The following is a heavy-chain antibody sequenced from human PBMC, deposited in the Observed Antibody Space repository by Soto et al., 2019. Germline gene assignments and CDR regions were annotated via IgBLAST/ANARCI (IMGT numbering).Heavy chain of an antibody. V-gene: IGHV1-69*01. D-gene: IGHD2-21*02. Sequence: QVQLVQSGAEVKKPGSSVKVSCKASGGTFSNHAISWVRQAPGQGLEWMGGIIPMFGTADYAQKFQGRVTITADESTTTAHVELSSLRSEDSAVYYCARDDATYCGGDCYRYFFYGLDVWGQGTTVTVSS. CDR2: IIPMFGTA. CDR3: ARDDATYCGGDCYRYFFYGLDV. CDR1: GGTFSNHA. J-gene: IGHJ6*02.